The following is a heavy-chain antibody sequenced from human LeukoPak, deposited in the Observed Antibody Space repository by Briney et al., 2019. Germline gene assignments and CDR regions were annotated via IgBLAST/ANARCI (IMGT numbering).Heavy chain of an antibody. J-gene: IGHJ4*02. CDR1: GGSISNTNW. CDR2: VNLQGST. CDR3: AREGGPYRPLDY. Sequence: TSETLSLTCGASGGSISNTNWWTWVRQPPGKGLEWIGEVNLQGSTNYNPSLKSRVAISVDKSENHISLKLTSVTAADTAVYYCAREGGPYRPLDYSGQGTLVTVAS. V-gene: IGHV4-4*02.